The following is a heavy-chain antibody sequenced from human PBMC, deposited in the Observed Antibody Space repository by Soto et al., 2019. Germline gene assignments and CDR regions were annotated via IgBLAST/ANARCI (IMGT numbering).Heavy chain of an antibody. J-gene: IGHJ4*02. D-gene: IGHD3-22*01. CDR3: ARGPWSSGYYFDY. CDR1: GGSISSGGYY. V-gene: IGHV4-31*03. Sequence: SETLSLTCTVSGGSISSGGYYWSWIRQHPGKGLEWIGYIYYSGSTYYNPSLKSRVTISVDTSKNQFSLKLSSVTAADTAVYYCARGPWSSGYYFDYWGQGTLVTVSS. CDR2: IYYSGST.